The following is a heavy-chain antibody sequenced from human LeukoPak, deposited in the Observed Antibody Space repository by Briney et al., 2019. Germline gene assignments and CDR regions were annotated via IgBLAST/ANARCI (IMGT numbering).Heavy chain of an antibody. CDR2: CYYSGST. V-gene: IGHV4-30-4*08. D-gene: IGHD3-3*01. CDR3: ARANWSGNVAYMDV. Sequence: SQTLSLTCTVSGGSISSGDYYWSWIRQPPGKGLEWIGYCYYSGSTYYNPSLKSRVTISVDTSKNQFSLKLSSVTAGDTAVYYCARANWSGNVAYMDVWGKGTTVTVSS. CDR1: GGSISSGDYY. J-gene: IGHJ6*03.